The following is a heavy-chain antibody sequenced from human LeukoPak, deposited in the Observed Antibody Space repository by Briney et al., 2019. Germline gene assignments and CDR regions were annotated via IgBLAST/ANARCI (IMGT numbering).Heavy chain of an antibody. D-gene: IGHD1-1*01. V-gene: IGHV4-34*01. J-gene: IGHJ4*02. CDR3: ASIKSQLFDY. CDR2: INHSGST. Sequence: SETLSLTCAVYGGSFSGYYWSWIRQPPGKGLEWIGEINHSGSTNYNPSLKSRVTISVDTSKNQFSLKLSSVTAADTAVYYYASIKSQLFDYWGQGTLVTVSS. CDR1: GGSFSGYY.